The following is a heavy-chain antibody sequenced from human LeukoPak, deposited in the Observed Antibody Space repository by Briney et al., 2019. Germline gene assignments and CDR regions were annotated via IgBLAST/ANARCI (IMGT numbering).Heavy chain of an antibody. Sequence: PSETLSLTCTVSGGSISSSSYYWGWIRQPPGKGLEWIGSTYYSGRTYYNPSLKSRVTISVDTSKNQFSLKLSSVTAADTAVYYCARLRPEGYYYYYMDVWGKGTTVTVSS. J-gene: IGHJ6*03. CDR3: ARLRPEGYYYYYMDV. CDR2: TYYSGRT. D-gene: IGHD1-14*01. CDR1: GGSISSSSYY. V-gene: IGHV4-39*07.